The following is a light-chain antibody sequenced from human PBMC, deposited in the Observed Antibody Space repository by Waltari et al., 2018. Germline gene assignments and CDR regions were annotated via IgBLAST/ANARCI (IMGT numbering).Light chain of an antibody. V-gene: IGKV3-15*01. CDR3: QQYNNWPPYT. CDR2: DAS. CDR1: HSVTSN. Sequence: EVVMTQSPATLSVSPRERDTLSCTASHSVTSNLACYQQRPGQAPRLLIYDASTRATGIPARFSGSGSETDFTLTISSMQSEDFAVYYCQQYNNWPPYTFGQGTTLEIK. J-gene: IGKJ2*01.